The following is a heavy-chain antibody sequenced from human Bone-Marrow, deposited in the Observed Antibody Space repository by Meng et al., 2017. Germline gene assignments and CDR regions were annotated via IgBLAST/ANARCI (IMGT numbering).Heavy chain of an antibody. J-gene: IGHJ6*02. Sequence: GESLKISCVASGFSFTDAWMSWVRQAPGKGLEWVSAISGSGGSTYYADSVKGRFTISRDNSKNTLYLQMNSLRADDTAVYYCATGVPGGSRTYSLDFLFHVMDVWGQGTTVTVSS. CDR3: ATGVPGGSRTYSLDFLFHVMDV. CDR1: GFSFTDAW. D-gene: IGHD3-10*01. V-gene: IGHV3-23*01. CDR2: ISGSGGST.